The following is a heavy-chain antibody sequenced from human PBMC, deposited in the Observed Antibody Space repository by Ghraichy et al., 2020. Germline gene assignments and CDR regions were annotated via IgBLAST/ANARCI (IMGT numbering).Heavy chain of an antibody. Sequence: GALRLSCAASGFKFSDYYMSWIRQAPGKGLEWVSYISGTGSYTKYADSVKGRFTISRNNAKNSLYMQMNSLRAEDTAGYYCARDGPGYCNGGTCYEDWGQGTLVTVSS. V-gene: IGHV3-11*05. J-gene: IGHJ4*02. D-gene: IGHD2-15*01. CDR1: GFKFSDYY. CDR2: ISGTGSYT. CDR3: ARDGPGYCNGGTCYED.